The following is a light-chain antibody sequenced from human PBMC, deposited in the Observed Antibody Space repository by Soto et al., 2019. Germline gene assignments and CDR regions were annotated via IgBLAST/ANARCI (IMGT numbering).Light chain of an antibody. J-gene: IGLJ3*02. V-gene: IGLV2-14*01. Sequence: QSALTQPASVSGSPGQSITISCTGTSGDVGAYNWVCWYQQIPGKAPKLIIYDVSSRPSGVSNRFSGSKSGNTASLSISALQAEDEADYYCSSYTTRSTVVFGGGTKVTVL. CDR3: SSYTTRSTVV. CDR1: SGDVGAYNW. CDR2: DVS.